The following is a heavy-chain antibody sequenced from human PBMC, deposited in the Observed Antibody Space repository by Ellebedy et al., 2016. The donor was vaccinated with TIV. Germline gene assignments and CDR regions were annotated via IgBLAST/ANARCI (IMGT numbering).Heavy chain of an antibody. CDR3: ATDRHCSGGSCYPRDAFDI. CDR1: GYTFTSYD. CDR2: MNPNSGNT. D-gene: IGHD2-15*01. V-gene: IGHV1-8*01. Sequence: AASVKVSCKASGYTFTSYDINWVRQATGQGLEWMGWMNPNSGNTGYAQKFQGRVTMTRNTSISTAYMELSSLRSEDTAVYYCATDRHCSGGSCYPRDAFDIWGQGTMVTVSS. J-gene: IGHJ3*02.